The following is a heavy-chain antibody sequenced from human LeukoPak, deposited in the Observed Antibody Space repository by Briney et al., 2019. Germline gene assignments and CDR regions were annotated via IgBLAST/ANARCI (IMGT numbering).Heavy chain of an antibody. CDR1: GYTFINYG. J-gene: IGHJ4*02. CDR3: AREESIGKYQFLHDY. Sequence: VSVKVSCKASGYTFINYGISWVRQAPGQGLEWMGWISPYNGNTKYLQKFQGRVTMTTDTSTSTAYMEVRSLRSDDTAVYYCAREESIGKYQFLHDYWGQGTLVTVSS. D-gene: IGHD1-26*01. CDR2: ISPYNGNT. V-gene: IGHV1-18*01.